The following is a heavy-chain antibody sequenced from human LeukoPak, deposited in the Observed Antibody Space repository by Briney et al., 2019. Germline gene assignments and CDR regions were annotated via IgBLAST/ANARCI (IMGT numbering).Heavy chain of an antibody. CDR3: ARERGSSGDFDY. D-gene: IGHD1-26*01. J-gene: IGHJ4*02. CDR2: IYYSGST. CDR1: GDSVSSGSYY. Sequence: SETLSLTCTVSGDSVSSGSYYWNWIRQPPGKGLEWIGYIYYSGSTNYNPSLKSRVTISVDTSKNQFSLKLSPVTAADTAVYYCARERGSSGDFDYWGQGTLVTVSS. V-gene: IGHV4-61*01.